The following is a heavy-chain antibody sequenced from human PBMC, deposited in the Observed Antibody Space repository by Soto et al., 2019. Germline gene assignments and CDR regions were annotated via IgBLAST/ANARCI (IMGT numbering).Heavy chain of an antibody. CDR3: ARDADSSSWYGQGGFDP. V-gene: IGHV4-59*01. CDR2: IYYSGST. Sequence: SETLSLTCTVYGGSISSYYWSWIRQPPGKGLEWIGYIYYSGSTNYNPSLKSRVTISVDTSKNQFSLKLSSVTAADTAVYYCARDADSSSWYGQGGFDPWGQGTLVTVSS. D-gene: IGHD6-13*01. J-gene: IGHJ5*02. CDR1: GGSISSYY.